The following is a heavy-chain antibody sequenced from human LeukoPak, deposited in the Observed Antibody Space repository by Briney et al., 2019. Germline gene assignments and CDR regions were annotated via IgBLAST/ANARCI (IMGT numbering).Heavy chain of an antibody. Sequence: ASVKVSCKASGYTFTGYYMHWVRQAPGQGLEWMGWINPNSGGTNYAQKFQGRVTMTKDTSISTAYMELSRLRSDDTAVYYCARWGITGTLDWFDPWGQGTLVTVSS. V-gene: IGHV1-2*02. CDR1: GYTFTGYY. CDR3: ARWGITGTLDWFDP. J-gene: IGHJ5*02. D-gene: IGHD1-7*01. CDR2: INPNSGGT.